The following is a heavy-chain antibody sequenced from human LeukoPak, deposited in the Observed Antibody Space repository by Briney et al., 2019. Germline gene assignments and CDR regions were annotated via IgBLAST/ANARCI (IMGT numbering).Heavy chain of an antibody. CDR2: INPNSGGT. Sequence: ASVRVSCKASGYTFTGYYMHWVRQAPGQGLEWMGRINPNSGGTNYAQKFQGRVTMTRDTSISTAYMELSGLRSDDTAVYYCARGGGVYDSSGRWDYWGQGTLVTVSS. V-gene: IGHV1-2*06. D-gene: IGHD3-22*01. CDR1: GYTFTGYY. J-gene: IGHJ4*02. CDR3: ARGGGVYDSSGRWDY.